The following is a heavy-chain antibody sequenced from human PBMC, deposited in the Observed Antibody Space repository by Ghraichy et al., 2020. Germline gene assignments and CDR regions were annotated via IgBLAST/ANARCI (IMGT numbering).Heavy chain of an antibody. D-gene: IGHD1-26*01. V-gene: IGHV1-18*01. J-gene: IGHJ4*02. CDR2: ISAYNGNT. CDR1: GYSFISYG. CDR3: ARENGGIVGATTVDY. Sequence: VKVSCKASGYSFISYGISWVRQAPGQGLEWMGWISAYNGNTKDAQKFQGRVIMTTDTSTSTAYMELRSLSSDDTAVYYCARENGGIVGATTVDYWGQGTLVTVSS.